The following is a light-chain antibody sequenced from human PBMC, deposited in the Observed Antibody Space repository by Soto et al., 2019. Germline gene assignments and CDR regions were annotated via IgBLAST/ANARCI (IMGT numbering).Light chain of an antibody. V-gene: IGKV2-30*01. CDR1: QSLVYSYGNTY. CDR2: KVS. CDR3: MQGTHWPPT. J-gene: IGKJ2*01. Sequence: DVVMTQSPLSLPVTLGQPASISCRSSQSLVYSYGNTYLNWFQQRPGQSPRRLIYKVSNRDSGVPDRVSGSGSGTDFTLKISRVEAEDVGVYYCMQGTHWPPTFCQGTKLEIK.